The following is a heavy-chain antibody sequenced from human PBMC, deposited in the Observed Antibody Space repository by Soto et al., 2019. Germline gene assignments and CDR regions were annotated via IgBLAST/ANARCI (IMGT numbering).Heavy chain of an antibody. CDR1: RYTFTSYG. CDR3: ARVGYDFWSGESLYYYMDV. CDR2: ISAYNGNT. V-gene: IGHV1-18*01. D-gene: IGHD3-3*01. Sequence: ASVKVSCTASRYTFTSYGISWVRQAPGQGLEWMGWISAYNGNTNYAQKLQGRVTMTTDTSTSTAYMELRSLRSDDTAVYYCARVGYDFWSGESLYYYMDVWGKGTTVTVSS. J-gene: IGHJ6*03.